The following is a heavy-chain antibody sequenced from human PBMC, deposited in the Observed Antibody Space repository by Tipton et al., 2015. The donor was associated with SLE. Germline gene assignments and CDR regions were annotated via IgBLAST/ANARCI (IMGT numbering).Heavy chain of an antibody. Sequence: LRLSCAVYGGSFSGYYWSWIRQPPGKGLEWIGSIYYSGSTYYNPSLKSRVTISVDTSKNQFSLKLSSVTAADTAVYYCARDWYFDLWGRGTLVTVSS. CDR1: GGSFSGYY. CDR2: IYYSGST. J-gene: IGHJ2*01. V-gene: IGHV4-34*01. CDR3: ARDWYFDL.